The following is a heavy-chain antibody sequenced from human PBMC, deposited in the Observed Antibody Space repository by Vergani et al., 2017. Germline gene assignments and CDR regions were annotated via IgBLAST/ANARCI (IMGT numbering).Heavy chain of an antibody. J-gene: IGHJ3*02. CDR3: ARSFLWGVLRFLEGTYDAFDI. Sequence: EVQLVESGGGLVKPGGSLRLSCAASGFTFSSYSMNWVRQAPGKGLEWVSSISSSSSYIYYADSVKGRFTISRDNAKNSLYRQMNSLRAEDTAVYYCARSFLWGVLRFLEGTYDAFDIWGQGTMVTVS. CDR1: GFTFSSYS. CDR2: ISSSSSYI. D-gene: IGHD3-3*01. V-gene: IGHV3-21*01.